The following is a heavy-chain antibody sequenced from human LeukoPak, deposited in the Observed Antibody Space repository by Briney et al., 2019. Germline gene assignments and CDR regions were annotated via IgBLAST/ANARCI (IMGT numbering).Heavy chain of an antibody. J-gene: IGHJ5*02. CDR2: INPNSGGT. V-gene: IGHV1-2*06. CDR3: ARDGRYSSSEGNWFDP. CDR1: GYTFTGYY. Sequence: ASVKVSCKASGYTFTGYYMHWVRQAPGQGLEWMGRINPNSGGTNYAQKFQGRVTMTRDTSISTAYMELSRLRSDDTAVYYCARDGRYSSSEGNWFDPWGQGTLVTVSS. D-gene: IGHD6-13*01.